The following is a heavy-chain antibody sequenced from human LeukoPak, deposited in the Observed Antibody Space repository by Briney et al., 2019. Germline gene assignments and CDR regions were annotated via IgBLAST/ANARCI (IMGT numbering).Heavy chain of an antibody. Sequence: TSETLSLTCAVYGGSFSGYYWSWIRQPPGKGLELIGEINHSGSTNYNPSLKSRVTISVDTSKNQFSLKLSSVTAADTAVYYCGRGRSFSHYDSSGYSPLGYWGQGTLVTVSS. CDR2: INHSGST. V-gene: IGHV4-34*01. D-gene: IGHD3-22*01. CDR1: GGSFSGYY. J-gene: IGHJ4*02. CDR3: GRGRSFSHYDSSGYSPLGY.